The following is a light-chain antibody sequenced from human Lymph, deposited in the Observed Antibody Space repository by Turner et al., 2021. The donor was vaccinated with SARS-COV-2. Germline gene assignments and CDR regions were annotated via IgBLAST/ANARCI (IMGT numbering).Light chain of an antibody. Sequence: IVLSQSPAILSASPGEKVTMTCRASSSVGYMPWYQQKPGSSPKPWIYATSNLGSGVPARFSGSGSGTSYSLIISRVEAEDAATYYCQQWSSNPTTFGGGNKLEIK. CDR1: SSVGY. J-gene: IGKJ4*02. CDR3: QQWSSNPTT. CDR2: ATS. V-gene: IGKV3-11*01.